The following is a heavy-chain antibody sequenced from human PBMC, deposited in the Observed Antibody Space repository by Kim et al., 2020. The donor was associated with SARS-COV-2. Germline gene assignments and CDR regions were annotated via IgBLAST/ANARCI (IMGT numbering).Heavy chain of an antibody. Sequence: RFTISRDNAKNSLYLQMSSLRAEDTAVYYCATWPIEVYGSGGSCLPPVDCWGQGTLVTVSS. CDR3: ATWPIEVYGSGGSCLPPVDC. D-gene: IGHD2-15*01. J-gene: IGHJ4*02. V-gene: IGHV3-11*06.